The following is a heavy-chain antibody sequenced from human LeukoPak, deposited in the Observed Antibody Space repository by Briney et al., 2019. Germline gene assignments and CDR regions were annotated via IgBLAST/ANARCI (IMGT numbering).Heavy chain of an antibody. CDR2: INPSGGT. CDR3: AIGYYGQPYYFDY. J-gene: IGHJ4*02. Sequence: ASVKVSCKASGYTFTSYYIHWVRQAPGQGLEWMGIINPSGGTNYAQKFQGWVTMTRDTSISTAYMELSRLRSDDTAVYYCAIGYYGQPYYFDYWGQGTLVTVSS. V-gene: IGHV1-2*04. D-gene: IGHD3-22*01. CDR1: GYTFTSYY.